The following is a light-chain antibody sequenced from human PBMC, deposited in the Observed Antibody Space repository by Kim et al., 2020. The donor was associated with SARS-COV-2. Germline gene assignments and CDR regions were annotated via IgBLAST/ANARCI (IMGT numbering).Light chain of an antibody. CDR3: AVWDDSLKKGV. J-gene: IGLJ3*02. V-gene: IGLV1-44*01. CDR2: SNN. CDR1: SSNIGSNN. Sequence: QSVLTQPPSASGPPGQRVTISCSGSSSNIGSNNVVWYQQLPGAAPNLLIYSNNQRPSGTPDRFSGSRSGTCASLAISGLQSGDEADYYCAVWDDSLKKGVFGGGTQLTVL.